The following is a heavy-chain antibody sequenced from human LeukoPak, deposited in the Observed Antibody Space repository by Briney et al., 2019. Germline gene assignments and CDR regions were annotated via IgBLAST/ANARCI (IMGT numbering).Heavy chain of an antibody. D-gene: IGHD6-13*01. CDR1: GYTFTSYG. V-gene: IGHV1-18*01. CDR2: ISAYNGNT. CDR3: ARDSNVWYASAAAGGIAEYFQH. Sequence: ASVKVSCKASGYTFTSYGISWVRQAPGQGLEWMGWISAYNGNTNYAQKLQGRVTMTTDTSTSTAYMELRSLRSGDTAVYYCARDSNVWYASAAAGGIAEYFQHWGQGTLVTVSS. J-gene: IGHJ1*01.